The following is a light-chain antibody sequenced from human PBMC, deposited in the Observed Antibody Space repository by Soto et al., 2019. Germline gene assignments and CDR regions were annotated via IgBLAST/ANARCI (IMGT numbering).Light chain of an antibody. CDR3: MQSIQLHRT. J-gene: IGKJ4*01. CDR2: EVY. V-gene: IGKV2D-29*01. Sequence: DIVMTQTPLYLSVTPGQQRYIVCNSSQGLLHSDGKTYLYWYLHKPGQPPQLLIYEVYNRFSGVPDRFSGSGSGTDFTLKISRLEAEDVGVYYCMQSIQLHRTFGEVPKVDIK. CDR1: QGLLHSDGKTY.